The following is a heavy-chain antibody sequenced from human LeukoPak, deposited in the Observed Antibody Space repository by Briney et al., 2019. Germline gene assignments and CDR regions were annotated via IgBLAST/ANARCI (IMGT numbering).Heavy chain of an antibody. CDR2: INSEGTST. CDR3: ASLYLDN. J-gene: IGHJ4*02. V-gene: IGHV3-74*01. CDR1: GFPFSNYW. Sequence: GGSLRLSCAASGFPFSNYWMHWVRQAPGKGLMGVSNINSEGTSTNYADSVRGRFTVSRDNAKNTLSLQMNSLRAEDTAVYYCASLYLDNWGQGTLVTVSS.